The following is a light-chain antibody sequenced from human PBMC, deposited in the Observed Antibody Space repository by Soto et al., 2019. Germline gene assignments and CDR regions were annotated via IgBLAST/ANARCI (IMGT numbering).Light chain of an antibody. Sequence: QAVVTQPPSVSGALGQRVTISCTGYNSNIGAGYDVHWYQQLPGTAPKRLIYGNSNRPSGVPDRFSASKSGTSASLAITGLQAEDEADYYCQSYDSSLSGWVFGGGTKVTVL. CDR1: NSNIGAGYD. J-gene: IGLJ3*02. CDR2: GNS. V-gene: IGLV1-40*01. CDR3: QSYDSSLSGWV.